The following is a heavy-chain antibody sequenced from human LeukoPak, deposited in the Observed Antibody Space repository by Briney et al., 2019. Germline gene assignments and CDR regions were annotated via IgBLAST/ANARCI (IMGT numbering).Heavy chain of an antibody. J-gene: IGHJ4*02. D-gene: IGHD3-22*01. Sequence: SETLSLTCAVSGGSISSSNWWSWVRPPPGKGLEWIGEIYHSGSTNYNPSLKSRVTISVDKSKNQFSLKLSSVTAADTAVYYCARAPYDSSGYHDYWGQGTLVTVSS. V-gene: IGHV4-4*02. CDR2: IYHSGST. CDR1: GGSISSSNW. CDR3: ARAPYDSSGYHDY.